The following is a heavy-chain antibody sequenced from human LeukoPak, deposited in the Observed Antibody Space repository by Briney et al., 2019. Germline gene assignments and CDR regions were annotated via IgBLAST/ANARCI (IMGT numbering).Heavy chain of an antibody. CDR1: GFTFSGCF. Sequence: PGGSLRLSCAASGFTFSGCFMTWVRLPPGKGLEWVSYISSSSNSMYYAESVKGRFTISRDNAKNSLYLQMNSLRDEDTALYYCARESGFAFHMWGQGTVVSVFS. CDR2: ISSSSNSM. D-gene: IGHD3-3*01. J-gene: IGHJ3*02. CDR3: ARESGFAFHM. V-gene: IGHV3-48*02.